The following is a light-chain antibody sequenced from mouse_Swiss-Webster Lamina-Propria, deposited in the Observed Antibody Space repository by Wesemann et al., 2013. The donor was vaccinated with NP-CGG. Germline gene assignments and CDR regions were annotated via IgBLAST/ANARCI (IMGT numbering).Light chain of an antibody. Sequence: DIVMTQSHKFMSTSVGDRVSITCKASQDVGTAVAWYQQKPGQSPKLLIYWASTRHTGVPDRFTGSGSGTDFTLTISNVQAEDLAVYYCQNDHSYPYTFGGGTKLEIK. CDR3: QNDHSYPYT. V-gene: IGKV6-23*01. J-gene: IGKJ2*01. CDR2: WAS. CDR1: QDVGTA.